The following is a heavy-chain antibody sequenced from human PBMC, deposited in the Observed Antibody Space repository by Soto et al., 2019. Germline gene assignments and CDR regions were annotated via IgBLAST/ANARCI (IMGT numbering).Heavy chain of an antibody. D-gene: IGHD6-6*01. J-gene: IGHJ5*02. Sequence: SETLSLTCTVSGGSISSGGYYWSWIRQHPGKGLEWIGYIYYSGSTYYNPSLKSRVTISVDTSKNQFSLKLSSVTAADTAAYYCARDEVAARGWFDPWGQGTPVTVSS. V-gene: IGHV4-31*03. CDR2: IYYSGST. CDR1: GGSISSGGYY. CDR3: ARDEVAARGWFDP.